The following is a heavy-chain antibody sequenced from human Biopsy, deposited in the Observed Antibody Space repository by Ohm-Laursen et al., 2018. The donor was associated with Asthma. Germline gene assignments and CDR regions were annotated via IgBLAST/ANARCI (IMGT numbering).Heavy chain of an antibody. CDR3: ARGQKSPGNRWFDP. J-gene: IGHJ5*02. CDR1: GFSFIGYY. V-gene: IGHV1-2*02. CDR2: INPKMGNT. Sequence: ATVKISCKTSGFSFIGYYLHWVRQAPGQRLEWMGWINPKMGNTNYAERFQGRVTLSRDTSISTAYMDLSALRSDDTAVYYCARGQKSPGNRWFDPWGQGTLVTVSS. D-gene: IGHD1-14*01.